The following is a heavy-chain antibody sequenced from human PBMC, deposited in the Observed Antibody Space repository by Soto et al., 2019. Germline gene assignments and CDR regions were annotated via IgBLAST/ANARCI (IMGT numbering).Heavy chain of an antibody. J-gene: IGHJ4*02. CDR3: ARDTGNFFDY. Sequence: ASVKVSCKASGYTFTSYTVSWVRQAPGQGLEWVGWIGPSSGNSDSARNLQGRVTMTTDTSTSTAYMELRSLRSDDTAVYYCARDTGNFFDYWGQGTLVTVSS. V-gene: IGHV1-18*01. CDR2: IGPSSGNS. CDR1: GYTFTSYT.